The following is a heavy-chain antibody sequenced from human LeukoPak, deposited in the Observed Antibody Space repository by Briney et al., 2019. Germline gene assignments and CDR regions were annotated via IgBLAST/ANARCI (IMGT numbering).Heavy chain of an antibody. D-gene: IGHD3-22*01. CDR1: GFTFSSYA. CDR2: IAYDGSNK. V-gene: IGHV3-30-3*01. CDR3: AREVRRKGSSAYTQPDI. J-gene: IGHJ3*02. Sequence: GRSLRIYCAASGFTFSSYAMHWVRQAPGKGLEWVAVIAYDGSNKYYADSVKGRFTISRDNSKNTLYLQMNSLRAEDTAVYYCAREVRRKGSSAYTQPDIWGQGTMVTVSS.